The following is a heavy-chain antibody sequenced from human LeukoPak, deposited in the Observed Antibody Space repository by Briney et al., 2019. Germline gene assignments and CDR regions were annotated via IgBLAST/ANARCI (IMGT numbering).Heavy chain of an antibody. V-gene: IGHV4-34*01. Sequence: PSETLSLTCAVYGGSFSGYYWSWIRQPPGKGLEWIGEINHSGSTNYNPSLKSRVTISVDTSKNQFSLKLSSVTAADTAVYCCATRPYYDILTGYRYYFDYWGQGTLVTVSS. J-gene: IGHJ4*02. CDR2: INHSGST. D-gene: IGHD3-9*01. CDR3: ATRPYYDILTGYRYYFDY. CDR1: GGSFSGYY.